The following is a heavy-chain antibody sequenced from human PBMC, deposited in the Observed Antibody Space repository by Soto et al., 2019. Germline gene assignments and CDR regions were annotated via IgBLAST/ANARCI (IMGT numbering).Heavy chain of an antibody. D-gene: IGHD5-12*01. CDR2: TTSDGRRT. J-gene: IGHJ6*03. V-gene: IGHV3-74*01. CDR3: ARVALYSGYVDYYMDV. Sequence: PGRSLRLSREGSGLTLRGHWMHWVRQAPEKGLLWVSRTTSDGRRTRYADSVTGRFTISRDNAKNTLYQQMKSLRAEDTAVYYCARVALYSGYVDYYMDVWGKGATVTVSS. CDR1: GLTLRGHW.